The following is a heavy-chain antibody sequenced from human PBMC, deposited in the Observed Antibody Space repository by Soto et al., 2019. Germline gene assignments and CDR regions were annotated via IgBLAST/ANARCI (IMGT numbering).Heavy chain of an antibody. CDR1: GFTFDDYA. Sequence: EVQLVESGGGLVQPGRSLRLSCAASGFTFDDYAMHWVRQAPGKGLEWVSGISWNSGSIGYAESVKGRFTISRDNAKNSLYLQMNSLRAEDTALYYCAKDISGSYDFWSGYYTGIAYWGQGTLVTVSS. J-gene: IGHJ4*02. V-gene: IGHV3-9*01. CDR2: ISWNSGSI. D-gene: IGHD3-3*01. CDR3: AKDISGSYDFWSGYYTGIAY.